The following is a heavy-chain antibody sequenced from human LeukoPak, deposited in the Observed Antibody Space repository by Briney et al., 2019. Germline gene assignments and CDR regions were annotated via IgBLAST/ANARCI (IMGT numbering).Heavy chain of an antibody. CDR1: GFTFDGYA. CDR3: AKDGNWGLNYFDY. CDR2: ISWNSGSI. Sequence: GGSLRLSCAASGFTFDGYAMHWVRQAPGKGLEWVSGISWNSGSIGYADSVKGRFTISRDNAKNSLYLQMNSLRAEDTALYYCAKDGNWGLNYFDYWGQGTLVTVSS. V-gene: IGHV3-9*01. D-gene: IGHD7-27*01. J-gene: IGHJ4*02.